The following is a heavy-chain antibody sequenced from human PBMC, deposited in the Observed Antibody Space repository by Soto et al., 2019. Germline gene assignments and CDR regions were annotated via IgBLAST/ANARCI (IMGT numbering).Heavy chain of an antibody. CDR1: GYTFTSYG. CDR3: AGCFASAYYAPGSFYP. CDR2: ISAYNGNT. D-gene: IGHD3-22*01. J-gene: IGHJ5*02. V-gene: IGHV1-18*01. Sequence: QVQLVQSGAEVKKPGASVKVSCKASGYTFTSYGISWVRQSPGQGLDWMGWISAYNGNTNYAQKLQVRVTRTTDTSTSTASMELICVRSANTSLYSCAGCFASAYYAPGSFYPWGQGTVVTASS.